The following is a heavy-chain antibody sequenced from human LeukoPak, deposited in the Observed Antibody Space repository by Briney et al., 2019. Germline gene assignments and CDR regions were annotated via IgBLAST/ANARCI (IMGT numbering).Heavy chain of an antibody. CDR2: ISSSSSYI. Sequence: SGGSLRLSCVASGFTFSSYSMNWVRQAPGKGLEWVSFISSSSSYIHYADSVKGRFTISRDNAKNSLYLQMNSLRAEDTAVYYCTRGNYDILTGYNAVDYWGQGALVTVSS. V-gene: IGHV3-21*01. D-gene: IGHD3-9*01. CDR3: TRGNYDILTGYNAVDY. J-gene: IGHJ4*02. CDR1: GFTFSSYS.